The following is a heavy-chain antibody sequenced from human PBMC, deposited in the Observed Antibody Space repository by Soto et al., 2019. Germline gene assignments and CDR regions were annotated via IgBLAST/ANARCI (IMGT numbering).Heavy chain of an antibody. CDR1: GFAFSSYD. V-gene: IGHV3-30*18. J-gene: IGHJ4*02. CDR2: ISYDGNTE. D-gene: IGHD6-25*01. Sequence: QMQLVESGGGVVQPGRSLRLSCAASGFAFSSYDIHWVRQGPGKGLEWMAKISYDGNTEDHADSVKGRFTISRDNSKKMLYLQMTSLRDDDTAVYYCVKDAAGALDYWGQGTVVTVSS. CDR3: VKDAAGALDY.